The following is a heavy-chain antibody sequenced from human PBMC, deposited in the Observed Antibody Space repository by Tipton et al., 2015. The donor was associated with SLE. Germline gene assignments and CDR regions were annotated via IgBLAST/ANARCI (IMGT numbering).Heavy chain of an antibody. CDR3: AREAAAGTSPFFDY. J-gene: IGHJ4*02. V-gene: IGHV3-53*05. CDR2: IYSGGST. CDR1: GFTVSSNY. Sequence: SLRLSCAASGFTVSSNYMSWVRQAPGKGLEWGSVIYSGGSTYYADSVKGRFTISRDNSKNTLYLQMNSLRAEDTAVYYCAREAAAGTSPFFDYWGQGTLVTVSS. D-gene: IGHD6-13*01.